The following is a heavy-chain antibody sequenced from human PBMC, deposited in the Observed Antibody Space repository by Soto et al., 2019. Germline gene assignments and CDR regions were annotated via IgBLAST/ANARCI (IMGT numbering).Heavy chain of an antibody. J-gene: IGHJ4*02. D-gene: IGHD3-22*01. CDR2: INVGNGNT. Sequence: QVQFVQSGAEVKKPGASVKVSCKTPGYTFTSYNINWVRQAPGQRLEWMGWINVGNGNTRYSQQFQGRLTLTSDTPGNTAYLELHSLISDDTAVYYWATPRDYDGCLDSWGQGTLVTVSS. V-gene: IGHV1-3*01. CDR1: GYTFTSYN. CDR3: ATPRDYDGCLDS.